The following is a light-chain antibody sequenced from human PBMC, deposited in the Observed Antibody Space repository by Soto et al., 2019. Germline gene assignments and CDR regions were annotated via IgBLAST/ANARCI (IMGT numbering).Light chain of an antibody. J-gene: IGKJ4*01. Sequence: EIVLTQSPVTLSLSSGERATLSCRASQSVSSYLAWYQQKPGQAPRLLIYGASSRATGIPDRFSGSGSGTDFTLTISRLEPEDFAVYYCQQYGNSPLTFGGGTKVEIK. CDR2: GAS. V-gene: IGKV3-20*01. CDR1: QSVSSY. CDR3: QQYGNSPLT.